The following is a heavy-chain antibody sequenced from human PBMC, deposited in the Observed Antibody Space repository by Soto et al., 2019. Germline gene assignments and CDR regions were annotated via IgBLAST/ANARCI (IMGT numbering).Heavy chain of an antibody. Sequence: GGFLRLSCAASGFTVSSNYMRWVRQAPGKGLEWVSVIYSGGSTYYADSVKGRFTISRDNSKNTLYLQMNSLRAEDTAVYYCARDMKAADQYYYYYYYMDVWGKGTTVTVSS. D-gene: IGHD6-13*01. CDR2: IYSGGST. J-gene: IGHJ6*03. CDR3: ARDMKAADQYYYYYYYMDV. V-gene: IGHV3-66*01. CDR1: GFTVSSNY.